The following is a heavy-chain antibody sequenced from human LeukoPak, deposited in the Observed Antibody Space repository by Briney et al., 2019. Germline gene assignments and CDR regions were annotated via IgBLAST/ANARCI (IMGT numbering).Heavy chain of an antibody. D-gene: IGHD1-14*01. Sequence: TGGSLRLSCAASGFTVSTNYMSWVRQAPGKGLEWVSVIYSDGRTYYADSVKGRFTISRDNSKNTLYLQMNSLRAEDTAVYYCARETGAQRWYFDYWGQGTLVTVSS. J-gene: IGHJ4*02. V-gene: IGHV3-53*01. CDR1: GFTVSTNY. CDR2: IYSDGRT. CDR3: ARETGAQRWYFDY.